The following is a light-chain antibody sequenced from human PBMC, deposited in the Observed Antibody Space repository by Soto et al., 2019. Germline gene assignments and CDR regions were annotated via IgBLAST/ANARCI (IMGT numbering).Light chain of an antibody. CDR2: AAS. V-gene: IGKV1-39*01. Sequence: DIQMTRWPCSLLAAVGDRVTITCRASRTITMYLNWYQQKPGKAPKLLIYAASSLQSGVPSRFSGSRSGTDLPLTIRGSQSQHFATYYCQQSYSTLWTLGQGTKVDIK. CDR1: RTITMY. J-gene: IGKJ1*01. CDR3: QQSYSTLWT.